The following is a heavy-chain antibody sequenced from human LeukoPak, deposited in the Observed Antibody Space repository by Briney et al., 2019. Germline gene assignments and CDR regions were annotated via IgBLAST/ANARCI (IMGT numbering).Heavy chain of an antibody. D-gene: IGHD4-17*01. J-gene: IGHJ1*01. CDR2: IYGPGST. V-gene: IGHV4-39*01. Sequence: PSEALSLTCTVSGGSISSSGYYWGWIRQPPEKGLEWIGSIYGPGSTYYNPSLKSRVPMSVDMSKNQFSLKLSSVTAADTAVYYCARHPTVTTFYVHQWGQGTLVTVSS. CDR3: ARHPTVTTFYVHQ. CDR1: GGSISSSGYY.